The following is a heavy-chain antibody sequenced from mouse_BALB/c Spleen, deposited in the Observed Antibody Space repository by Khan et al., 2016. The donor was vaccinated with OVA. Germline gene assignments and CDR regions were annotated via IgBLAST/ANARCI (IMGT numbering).Heavy chain of an antibody. CDR1: GYSITSGYA. D-gene: IGHD1-1*01. CDR2: ISYSGVT. J-gene: IGHJ2*01. Sequence: QLEESGPGLVKPSQSLTLTCTVTGYSITSGYAWNWIRQFPGNKLEWMGYISYSGVTSYTPSLKSRISITRDTSKNQFFLQLNSVTTEDTATCYCARGNYYGYYFDYWGQGTTLTVSS. V-gene: IGHV3-2*02. CDR3: ARGNYYGYYFDY.